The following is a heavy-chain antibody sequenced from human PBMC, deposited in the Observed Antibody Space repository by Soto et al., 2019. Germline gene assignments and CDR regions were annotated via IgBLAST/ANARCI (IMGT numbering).Heavy chain of an antibody. J-gene: IGHJ4*02. CDR1: GFTFSSYA. Sequence: EVQLLESGGGLVQPGGSLRLSCAASGFTFSSYAMSWVRQAPGKGLEWVSAISASGDSTYYADSVKGRFTISRDTSKNTLYLQMNSLRAEDTAVYYCVGTEIVRSWFGESFDYWGQGTLVTVSS. CDR2: ISASGDST. CDR3: VGTEIVRSWFGESFDY. V-gene: IGHV3-23*01. D-gene: IGHD3-10*01.